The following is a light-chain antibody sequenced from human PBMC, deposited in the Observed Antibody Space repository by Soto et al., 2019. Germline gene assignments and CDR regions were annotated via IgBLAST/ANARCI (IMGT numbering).Light chain of an antibody. Sequence: QAVVTQEPSFSVSPGRTVTLTCGLSSDSVSTSYYPSWHQQTPGQAPRTLIYNTNTRSSGVPDRFSGSILGNKAALTIAGAQVYDESDYYCVLYMGSGISVFGTGTKLTVL. V-gene: IGLV8-61*01. CDR2: NTN. CDR1: SDSVSTSYY. CDR3: VLYMGSGISV. J-gene: IGLJ1*01.